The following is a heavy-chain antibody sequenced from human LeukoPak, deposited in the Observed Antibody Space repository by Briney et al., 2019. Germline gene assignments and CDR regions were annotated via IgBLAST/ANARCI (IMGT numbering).Heavy chain of an antibody. CDR1: GFTFSAYA. J-gene: IGHJ3*02. CDR2: IGRDNKP. CDR3: ARDGLASIGLDM. Sequence: GGSLRLSCEASGFTFSAYAMTWVRQAPGKGLEWVSPIGRDNKPHYSESVKGRFSIPRDNSMSMLFLQLNSVRGEDTAIYYCARDGLASIGLDMWGRGTVVTVSS. V-gene: IGHV3-23*01. D-gene: IGHD6-13*01.